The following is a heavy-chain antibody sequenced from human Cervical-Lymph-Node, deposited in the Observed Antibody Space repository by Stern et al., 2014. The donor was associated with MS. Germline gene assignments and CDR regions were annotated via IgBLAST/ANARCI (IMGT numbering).Heavy chain of an antibody. J-gene: IGHJ4*02. Sequence: VQLVESGGGLVKPGGSLTVSCVASGFSFSDYYMTWLRQAPGRRPEWVAHIGRSGYNIYYADSVKGRFTISRDNAKNSLFLQMTSLRAEDTALYYCARDAEYDIWSGYFDYWGPGILVTVSP. V-gene: IGHV3-11*01. CDR1: GFSFSDYY. CDR3: ARDAEYDIWSGYFDY. D-gene: IGHD3-3*01. CDR2: IGRSGYNI.